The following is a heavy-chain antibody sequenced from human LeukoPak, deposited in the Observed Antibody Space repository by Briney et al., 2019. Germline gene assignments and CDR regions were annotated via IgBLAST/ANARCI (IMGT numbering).Heavy chain of an antibody. D-gene: IGHD3-22*01. V-gene: IGHV4-39*07. CDR3: ARAPDYYDSSGYYYPRWFDP. CDR1: GGSISSSSYY. CDR2: IYYSGST. Sequence: PSETLSLTCTVSGGSISSSSYYWGWLRQPPGTGLEWIGSIYYSGSTYYNPSLKSRVTISVDTSKNQFSLKLSSVTAADTAVYYCARAPDYYDSSGYYYPRWFDPWGQGTLVTVSS. J-gene: IGHJ5*02.